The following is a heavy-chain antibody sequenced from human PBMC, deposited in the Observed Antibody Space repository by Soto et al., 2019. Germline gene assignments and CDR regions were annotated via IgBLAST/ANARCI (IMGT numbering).Heavy chain of an antibody. Sequence: GGSLRLSCATSGFTFSDWYMSWIRQAPGKGLEEIADISTDGRKLYYADSVKGRFTISRDNVKNLLYLEMNNLRVEDTAVYYCARAKQLAVNWFDPWGQGIPVTVYS. V-gene: IGHV3-11*01. J-gene: IGHJ5*02. CDR1: GFTFSDWY. CDR2: ISTDGRKL. D-gene: IGHD6-6*01. CDR3: ARAKQLAVNWFDP.